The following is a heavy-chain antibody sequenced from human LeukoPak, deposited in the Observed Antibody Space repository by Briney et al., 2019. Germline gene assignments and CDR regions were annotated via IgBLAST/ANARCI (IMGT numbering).Heavy chain of an antibody. Sequence: GGSLRLSCAASGFTFSSYGMHWVRQAPGKGLEGVAVIWYDGSNKYYADSVKGRFTISRDNSKNTLYLQMNSLRAEDTAVYYCAKDLVWGSYRYSAFDIWGQGTMVTVSS. CDR1: GFTFSSYG. J-gene: IGHJ3*02. V-gene: IGHV3-33*06. CDR2: IWYDGSNK. D-gene: IGHD3-16*02. CDR3: AKDLVWGSYRYSAFDI.